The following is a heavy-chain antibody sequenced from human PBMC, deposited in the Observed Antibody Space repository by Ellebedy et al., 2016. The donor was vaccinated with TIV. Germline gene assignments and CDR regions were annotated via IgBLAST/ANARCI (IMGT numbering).Heavy chain of an antibody. CDR2: IGTAGDT. CDR3: ARAGYYDSSGPSDAFDI. V-gene: IGHV3-13*01. Sequence: GGSLRLSCAASGFTFSSYGMHWVRQATGKGLEWVSAIGTAGDTYYPGSVKGRFTISRENAKNSLYLQMNSLRAGDTAVYYCARAGYYDSSGPSDAFDIWGQGTMVTVSS. D-gene: IGHD3-22*01. J-gene: IGHJ3*02. CDR1: GFTFSSYG.